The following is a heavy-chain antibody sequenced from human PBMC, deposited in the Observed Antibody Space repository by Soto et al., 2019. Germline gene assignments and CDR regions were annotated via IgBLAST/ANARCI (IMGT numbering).Heavy chain of an antibody. D-gene: IGHD3-3*01. J-gene: IGHJ5*02. Sequence: SETLSLTCTVSGGSVSSSSYYWGWVRQPPGKGLEWIGYIYYSGSTNYNPSLKSRVTISVDTSKNQFSLKLSSVTAADTAVYYCARGITSPVLRFLEWLPPYGFDPWGQGTLVTVSS. CDR3: ARGITSPVLRFLEWLPPYGFDP. CDR2: IYYSGST. CDR1: GGSVSSSSYY. V-gene: IGHV4-61*01.